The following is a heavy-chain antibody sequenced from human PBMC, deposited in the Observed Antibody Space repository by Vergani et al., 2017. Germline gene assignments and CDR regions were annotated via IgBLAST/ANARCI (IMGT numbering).Heavy chain of an antibody. D-gene: IGHD6-13*01. Sequence: EVQLVESGGGLVQPGGSLRLSCAASGFTVSSNYMSWVRQAPGKGLEWVSVIYSGGSTYYADAVKGRFTISRDNSKNTLYLQRNSLRAEDTAVYYCATDVAAAGTGGAFDYWGQGTLVTVSS. CDR2: IYSGGST. CDR3: ATDVAAAGTGGAFDY. V-gene: IGHV3-66*02. CDR1: GFTVSSNY. J-gene: IGHJ4*02.